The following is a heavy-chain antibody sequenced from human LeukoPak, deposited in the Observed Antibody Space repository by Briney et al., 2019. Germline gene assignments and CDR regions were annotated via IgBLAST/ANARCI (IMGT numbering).Heavy chain of an antibody. CDR2: IRYDGSNK. V-gene: IGHV3-30*02. J-gene: IGHJ4*02. CDR1: GFTFSSYG. Sequence: PGGSLRLSCAASGFTFSSYGMHWVRQAPGKGLEWVAFIRYDGSNKYYADSVKGRFTISRDNAKNSLYLQMNSLRAEDTAVYYCASQSYGLFEYWGQGTLVTVSS. D-gene: IGHD3-10*01. CDR3: ASQSYGLFEY.